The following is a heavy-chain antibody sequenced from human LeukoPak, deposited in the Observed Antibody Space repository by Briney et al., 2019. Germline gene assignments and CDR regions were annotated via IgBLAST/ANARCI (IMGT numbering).Heavy chain of an antibody. Sequence: PGGSLRLSCVASGFTFSSYEMNWVRQAPGKGLEWLSYITSSDSTTHYADSVKGRFTISRDNAKNSLHLQVNSLRAEDTAVYYCVRERFHGSGAPKFDFWGQGTLVTVSS. V-gene: IGHV3-48*03. CDR1: GFTFSSYE. CDR3: VRERFHGSGAPKFDF. D-gene: IGHD3-10*01. CDR2: ITSSDSTT. J-gene: IGHJ4*02.